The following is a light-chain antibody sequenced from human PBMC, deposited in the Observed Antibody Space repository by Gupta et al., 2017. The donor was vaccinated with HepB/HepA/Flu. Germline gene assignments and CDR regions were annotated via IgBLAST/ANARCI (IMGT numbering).Light chain of an antibody. CDR2: SNN. CDR3: AAWDDSLNGRV. CDR1: SSNSGSNT. Sequence: QSVLTQPPSASGTPGQRVTISCSGSSSNSGSNTVNWYHQLPGTAPKLLIYSNNQRPSGVPDRFSGSKSGTSASLAISGLQSEDEADYYCAAWDDSLNGRVFGGGTKLTVL. J-gene: IGLJ3*02. V-gene: IGLV1-44*01.